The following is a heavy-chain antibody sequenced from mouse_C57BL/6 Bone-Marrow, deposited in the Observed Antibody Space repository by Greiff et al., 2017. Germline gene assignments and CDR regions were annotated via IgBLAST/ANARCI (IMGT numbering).Heavy chain of an antibody. D-gene: IGHD2-5*01. CDR3: ARRDYSNYVGYVDV. Sequence: QVQLQQSGAELVKPGASVKISCKASGYAFSSYWMNWVKQRPGKGLEWIGQIYPGDGDTNYNGKFKGKATLTADKSSSTAYMQLSSLTSEDSAVYFCARRDYSNYVGYVDVWGTGTTVTVSS. J-gene: IGHJ1*03. CDR1: GYAFSSYW. V-gene: IGHV1-80*01. CDR2: IYPGDGDT.